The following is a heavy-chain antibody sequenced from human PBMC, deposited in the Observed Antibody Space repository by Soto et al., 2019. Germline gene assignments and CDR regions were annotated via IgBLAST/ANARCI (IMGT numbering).Heavy chain of an antibody. V-gene: IGHV5-51*01. Sequence: PGESLKISCKGSGYSFTSYWIGWVRQMPGKGLEWMGIIYPGDSDTRYSPSFQGQVTISADKSISTAYLQWSSLKASDTAMYYCARLPRYFDWLPSLDYYYYGMDVWGQGTTVTVSS. CDR1: GYSFTSYW. CDR3: ARLPRYFDWLPSLDYYYYGMDV. J-gene: IGHJ6*02. D-gene: IGHD3-9*01. CDR2: IYPGDSDT.